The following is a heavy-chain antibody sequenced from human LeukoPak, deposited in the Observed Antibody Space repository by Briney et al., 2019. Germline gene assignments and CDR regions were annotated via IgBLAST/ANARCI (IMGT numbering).Heavy chain of an antibody. CDR3: ATNFGAYYYDTSGYYDF. CDR1: GFTFSNYG. CDR2: ISRDGNST. Sequence: PGGSLRLSCAASGFTFSNYGMNWVRQAPGKGLEWVSLISRDGNSTYYAGSVKGRFTISRDNSKNPLYLQMNSLRTEDTAFYYCATNFGAYYYDTSGYYDFWGQGTLVTVSS. V-gene: IGHV3-43*02. J-gene: IGHJ4*02. D-gene: IGHD3-22*01.